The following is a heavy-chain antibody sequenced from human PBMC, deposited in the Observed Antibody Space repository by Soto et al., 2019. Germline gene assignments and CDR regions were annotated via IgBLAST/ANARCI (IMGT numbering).Heavy chain of an antibody. Sequence: QVQLQESGPGLVKPSETLSLTCTVSGGSISSYYWSWIRQPPGKGLEWIGYIYYSGSTNYNPSLKSLVTISVDTSKNQFSLMLSSVTVADTAVYYCARAHSGSYYVFDYWGQGTLVTVSS. CDR1: GGSISSYY. D-gene: IGHD1-26*01. V-gene: IGHV4-59*01. J-gene: IGHJ4*02. CDR2: IYYSGST. CDR3: ARAHSGSYYVFDY.